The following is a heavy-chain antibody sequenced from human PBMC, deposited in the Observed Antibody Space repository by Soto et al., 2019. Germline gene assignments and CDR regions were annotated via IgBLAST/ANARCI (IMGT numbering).Heavy chain of an antibody. CDR1: GSTFSSYT. V-gene: IGHV1-69*02. Sequence: ASVKVSCKASGSTFSSYTISWVRQAPGQGLEWMGRIIPILGIANYAQKFQGRVTITADKSTSTAYMELSSLRSEDTAVYYCARSCGYSYGCPFDYWGQGTLVTVSS. CDR2: IIPILGIA. J-gene: IGHJ4*02. D-gene: IGHD5-18*01. CDR3: ARSCGYSYGCPFDY.